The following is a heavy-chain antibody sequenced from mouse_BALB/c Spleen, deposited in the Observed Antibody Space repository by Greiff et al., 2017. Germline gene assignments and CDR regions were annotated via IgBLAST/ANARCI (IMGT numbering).Heavy chain of an antibody. D-gene: IGHD2-12*01. V-gene: IGHV5-12-1*01. Sequence: EVKLMESGGGLVKPGGSLKLSCAASGFAFSSYDMSWVRQTPEKRLEWVAYISSGGGSTYYPDTVKGRFTISRDNAKNTLYLQMSSLKSEDTAMYYCARLLRGYFDYWGQGTTLTVSS. CDR3: ARLLRGYFDY. CDR2: ISSGGGST. CDR1: GFAFSSYD. J-gene: IGHJ2*01.